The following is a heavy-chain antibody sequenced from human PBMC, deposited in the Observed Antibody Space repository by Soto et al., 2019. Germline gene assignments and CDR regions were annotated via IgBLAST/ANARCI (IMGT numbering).Heavy chain of an antibody. CDR2: INPNSGGT. V-gene: IGHV1-2*02. J-gene: IGHJ3*02. Sequence: GASVKVSCKASGYTFTGYYMHWVRQAPGQGLEWMGWINPNSGGTNYAQKFQGRVTMTRDTSISTAYMELSRLRSDDTAVYYCASPPYYDSSGYHTAWVAFDIWGQGTMVTVSS. CDR1: GYTFTGYY. D-gene: IGHD3-22*01. CDR3: ASPPYYDSSGYHTAWVAFDI.